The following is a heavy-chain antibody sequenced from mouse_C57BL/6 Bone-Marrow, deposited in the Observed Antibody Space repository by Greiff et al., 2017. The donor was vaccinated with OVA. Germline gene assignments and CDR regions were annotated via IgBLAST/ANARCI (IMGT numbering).Heavy chain of an antibody. D-gene: IGHD2-3*01. CDR3: ARWLLPFYAMDY. Sequence: VHVKQSGPELVKPGASVKIPCKASGYTFTDYNMDWVKQSHGKSLEWIGDINPNNGGTIYNQKFKGKATLTVDKSSSTAYMELRSLTSEDTAVYYCARWLLPFYAMDYWGQGTSVTVSS. V-gene: IGHV1-18*01. CDR2: INPNNGGT. CDR1: GYTFTDYN. J-gene: IGHJ4*01.